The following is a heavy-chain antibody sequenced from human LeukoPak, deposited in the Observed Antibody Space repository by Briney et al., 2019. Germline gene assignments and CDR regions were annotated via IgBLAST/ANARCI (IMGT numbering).Heavy chain of an antibody. V-gene: IGHV3-21*01. J-gene: IGHJ5*02. CDR2: ISSSSSYI. CDR1: GFTSSSYS. D-gene: IGHD6-13*01. CDR3: ARDPSSSWYSNNWFDP. Sequence: KPGGSLRLSCAASGFTSSSYSMNWVRQAPGKGLEWVSSISSSSSYIYYADSVKGRFTISRDNAKNSLYLQMNSLRAEDTAVYYCARDPSSSWYSNNWFDPWGQGTLVTVSS.